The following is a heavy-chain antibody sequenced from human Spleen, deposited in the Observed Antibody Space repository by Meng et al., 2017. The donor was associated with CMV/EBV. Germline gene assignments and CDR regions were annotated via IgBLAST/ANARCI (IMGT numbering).Heavy chain of an antibody. D-gene: IGHD3-22*01. CDR3: ASDYYDISGNGH. CDR1: GFTFSSYV. V-gene: IGHV3-30*04. Sequence: AASGFTFSSYVSHWVRQAPGKGLAWVATISPDGSIKHYADSVKGRLTITRDNSKNTLDLQVNSLRPEDTAVYYCASDYYDISGNGHWGQGTMVTVSS. J-gene: IGHJ3*01. CDR2: ISPDGSIK.